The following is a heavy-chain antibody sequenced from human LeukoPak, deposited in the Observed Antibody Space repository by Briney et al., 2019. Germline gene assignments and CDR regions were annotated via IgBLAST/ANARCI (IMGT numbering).Heavy chain of an antibody. Sequence: ASVKVSCKASGYTFTSYGISWVRQAPGQGLEWVGWISAYNGNTNYAQKLQGRVTMTTDTSTGTAYMELRSLRSDDTAVYYCARDIYYHDSSAYYYFDYWGQGTLVAVSS. J-gene: IGHJ4*02. D-gene: IGHD3-22*01. CDR3: ARDIYYHDSSAYYYFDY. CDR1: GYTFTSYG. CDR2: ISAYNGNT. V-gene: IGHV1-18*01.